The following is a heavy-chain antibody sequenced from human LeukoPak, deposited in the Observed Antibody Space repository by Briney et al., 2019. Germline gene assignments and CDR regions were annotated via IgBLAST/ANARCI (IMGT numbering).Heavy chain of an antibody. J-gene: IGHJ4*02. V-gene: IGHV1-69*13. CDR2: IIPIFGTA. Sequence: SVKVSCKASGGTFSSYAISWVRQAPGQGLEWMGGIIPIFGTANYAQKFQGRVTITAGESTSTAYMELSSLRSEDTAVYYCAYSSSSVSVEEDYWGQGTLVTVSS. CDR3: AYSSSSVSVEEDY. CDR1: GGTFSSYA. D-gene: IGHD6-6*01.